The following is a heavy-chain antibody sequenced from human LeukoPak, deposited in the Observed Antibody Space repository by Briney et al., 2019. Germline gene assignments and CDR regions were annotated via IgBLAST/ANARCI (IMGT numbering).Heavy chain of an antibody. CDR1: GFTFSSYS. J-gene: IGHJ4*02. D-gene: IGHD1-1*01. V-gene: IGHV3-48*01. Sequence: QSGGSLRLSCVASGFTFSSYSMNWVRQAPGKGLEWVSYISGSGRTVNYADSMKGRFTISRDNAKNSLSLQMTSLRGEDTAVYYCARNDFFDYWGQGAQVTVSS. CDR3: ARNDFFDY. CDR2: ISGSGRTV.